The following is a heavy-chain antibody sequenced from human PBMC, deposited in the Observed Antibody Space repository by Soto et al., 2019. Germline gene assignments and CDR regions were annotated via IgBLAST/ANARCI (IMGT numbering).Heavy chain of an antibody. CDR1: GGSISSYY. J-gene: IGHJ5*02. CDR3: ARSLYSISWYAGS. D-gene: IGHD6-13*01. V-gene: IGHV4-4*07. Sequence: SETLSLTCTVSGGSISSYYWSWIRQPAGKGLEWIGRIYTSGSTNYNPSLTSRVTLSLDTSKNQVSLKLSSGTAADTAVYYCARSLYSISWYAGSWGQGTLVTVSS. CDR2: IYTSGST.